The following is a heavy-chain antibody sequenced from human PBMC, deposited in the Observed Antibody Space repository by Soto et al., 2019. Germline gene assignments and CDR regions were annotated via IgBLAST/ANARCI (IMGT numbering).Heavy chain of an antibody. Sequence: QVQLVESGGDFVQPGGSLRLSCAASRFTFSDHHMSWIRQPPGKGLEWVSYIKNSGSNTYYAGSVKGRFTVSRDNAKNSLYLEMNSLRAEDTAVYYCARERLGTGGAFDLWGQGTMVTVSS. CDR1: RFTFSDHH. J-gene: IGHJ3*01. CDR3: ARERLGTGGAFDL. D-gene: IGHD3-10*01. V-gene: IGHV3-11*01. CDR2: IKNSGSNT.